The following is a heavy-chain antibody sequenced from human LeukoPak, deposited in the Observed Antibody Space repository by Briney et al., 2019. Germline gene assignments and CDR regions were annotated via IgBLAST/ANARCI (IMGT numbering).Heavy chain of an antibody. Sequence: SGTLSLTCTVSGGSISSSSYYWGRIRQPPGKGLEWIGSIYYSGSTYYYPSLKSRVTISVDTSKNQFSLKLSSVTAADTAVYYCARVRRPFGEHPGEYYFNSWGQGIMVTVSS. J-gene: IGHJ4*02. CDR1: GGSISSSSYY. CDR3: ARVRRPFGEHPGEYYFNS. V-gene: IGHV4-39*07. CDR2: IYYSGST. D-gene: IGHD3-10*01.